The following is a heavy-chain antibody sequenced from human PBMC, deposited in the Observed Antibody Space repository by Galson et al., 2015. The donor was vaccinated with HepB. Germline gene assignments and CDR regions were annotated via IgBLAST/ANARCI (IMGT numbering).Heavy chain of an antibody. Sequence: SETLSLTCTVSGGSISSSSYYWGWIRQPPGKGLEWIGSIYYSGSTYYNPSLKSRVTISVDTSKNQFSLKLSSVTAADTAVYYCASPLSSGWYLFDYWGQGTLVTVSS. J-gene: IGHJ4*02. CDR2: IYYSGST. CDR3: ASPLSSGWYLFDY. V-gene: IGHV4-39*01. D-gene: IGHD6-19*01. CDR1: GGSISSSSYY.